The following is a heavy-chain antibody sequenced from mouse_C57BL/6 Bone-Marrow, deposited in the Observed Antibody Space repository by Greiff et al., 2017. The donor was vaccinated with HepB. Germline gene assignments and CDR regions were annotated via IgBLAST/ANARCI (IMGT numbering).Heavy chain of an antibody. D-gene: IGHD3-3*01. J-gene: IGHJ2*01. CDR2: IDPEDGDT. Sequence: EVQLQQSGAELVKPGASVKLSCTASGFTFTDYYMHWVKQRPEQGLEWIGRIDPEDGDTKYDPKFQGKATITVDTSSNTAYLQLSSLTSEDAAVYYCAREKAVVYYFDYWGQGTTLTVSS. CDR3: AREKAVVYYFDY. CDR1: GFTFTDYY. V-gene: IGHV14-2*01.